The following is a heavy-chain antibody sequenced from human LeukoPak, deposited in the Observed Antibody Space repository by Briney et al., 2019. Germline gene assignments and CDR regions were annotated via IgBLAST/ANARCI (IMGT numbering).Heavy chain of an antibody. J-gene: IGHJ4*02. CDR3: ARHHDYGDYFDY. CDR1: GGSISSYY. V-gene: IGHV4-59*08. CDR2: IYYSGST. Sequence: SETLSLTFTVSGGSISSYYWSWIRQPPGKGLEWIGYIYYSGSTNYNPSLKSRVTISVDTSKNQFSLKLSSVTAADTAVYYCARHHDYGDYFDYWGQGTLVTVSS. D-gene: IGHD4-17*01.